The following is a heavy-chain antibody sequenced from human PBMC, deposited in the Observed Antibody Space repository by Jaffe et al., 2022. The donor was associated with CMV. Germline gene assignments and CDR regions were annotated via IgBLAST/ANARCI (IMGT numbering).Heavy chain of an antibody. J-gene: IGHJ3*02. V-gene: IGHV4-59*01. CDR1: GGSISSYY. CDR2: IYYSGST. Sequence: QVQLQESGPGLVKPSETLSLTCTVSGGSISSYYWSWIRQPPGKGLEWIGYIYYSGSTNYNPSLKSRVTISVDTSKNQFSLKLSSVTAADTAVYYCARGGRPYYDILTGYSDAFDIWGQGTMVTVSS. D-gene: IGHD3-9*01. CDR3: ARGGRPYYDILTGYSDAFDI.